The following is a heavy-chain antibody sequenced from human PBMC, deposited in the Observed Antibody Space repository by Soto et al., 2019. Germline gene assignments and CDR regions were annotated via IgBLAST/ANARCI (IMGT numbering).Heavy chain of an antibody. Sequence: ASVKVSCKASGYTFTSYAMHWVRQAPRQRLEWMGWINAGNGNTKYSQKFQGRVTITRDTSASTAYMELSSLRSEDTAVYYCARDPGYSSGWYSRGGWFDPWGQGTLVTVSS. J-gene: IGHJ5*02. V-gene: IGHV1-3*01. CDR3: ARDPGYSSGWYSRGGWFDP. CDR1: GYTFTSYA. D-gene: IGHD6-19*01. CDR2: INAGNGNT.